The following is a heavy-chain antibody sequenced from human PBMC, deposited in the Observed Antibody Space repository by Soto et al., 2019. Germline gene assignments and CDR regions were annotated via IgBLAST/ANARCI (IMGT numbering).Heavy chain of an antibody. J-gene: IGHJ5*02. CDR1: GDSISSSS. CDR3: ARRKSWFDP. V-gene: IGHV4-59*08. Sequence: QVQLQESGPGLVKPSETLSLICTVSGDSISSSSWSWIRQPPGKGLEWIGDIYYSGSTNYNPSLESRVTISVPTSKHQFSPKLSSVTAADTAVYYCARRKSWFDPWGQGTLVIVSS. CDR2: IYYSGST.